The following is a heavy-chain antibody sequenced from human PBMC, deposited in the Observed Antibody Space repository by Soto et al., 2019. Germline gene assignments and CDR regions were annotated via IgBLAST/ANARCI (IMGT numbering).Heavy chain of an antibody. CDR3: ARVRQYCSGTSCYLDP. J-gene: IGHJ5*02. V-gene: IGHV4-4*02. D-gene: IGHD2-2*01. CDR1: GGSFSSSNW. CDR2: IHHSGTT. Sequence: SETLSLTCAVSGGSFSSSNWWHWVRQPPGKGLEWIGEIHHSGTTNYNPSLKSRVAISVDKSKNQFSLKLNSVTAADTAVYYCARVRQYCSGTSCYLDPWGQGTLVTVSS.